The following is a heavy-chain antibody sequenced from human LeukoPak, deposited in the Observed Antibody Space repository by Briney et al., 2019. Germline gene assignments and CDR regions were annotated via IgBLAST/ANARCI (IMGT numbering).Heavy chain of an antibody. CDR2: IDTDGCRT. CDR1: GFTFSRHW. CDR3: ARDLSWGAADY. Sequence: PGGSLRLSCAASGFTFSRHWMHWFRQVRGEGLVGVPSIDTDGCRTSYADSVKGRFTISRDNAKNTLYLQMNSLRAEDTAVYYCARDLSWGAADYWGQGTLVTVSS. D-gene: IGHD1-26*01. V-gene: IGHV3-74*01. J-gene: IGHJ4*02.